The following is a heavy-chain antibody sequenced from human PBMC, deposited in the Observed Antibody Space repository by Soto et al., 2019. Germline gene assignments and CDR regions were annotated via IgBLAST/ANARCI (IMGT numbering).Heavy chain of an antibody. CDR2: IIPIFGTA. CDR1: GGTFSSYA. CDR3: VYSSGWRNYYYYYGMDV. D-gene: IGHD6-19*01. Sequence: GASVKVSCKAPGGTFSSYAISWVRQAPGQGLEWMGGIIPIFGTANYAQKFQGRVTITADESTSTAYMELSSLRSEDTAVYYCVYSSGWRNYYYYYGMDVWGQGTTVTVSS. J-gene: IGHJ6*02. V-gene: IGHV1-69*13.